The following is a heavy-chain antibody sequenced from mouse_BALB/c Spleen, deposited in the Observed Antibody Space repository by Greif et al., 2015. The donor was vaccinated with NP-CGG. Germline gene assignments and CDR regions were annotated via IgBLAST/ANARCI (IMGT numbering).Heavy chain of an antibody. CDR2: INPGSGGT. Sequence: QVQLQQSGAELVRPGTSVKVSCKASGYAFTNYLIEWVKQRPGQGLEWIGVINPGSGGTNYNEKFKGKATLTADKSSSTAYMQLSSLTSDDSAVYFCARSATMISYYFDYWGQGTTLTVSS. CDR1: GYAFTNYL. CDR3: ARSATMISYYFDY. D-gene: IGHD2-4*01. V-gene: IGHV1-54*01. J-gene: IGHJ2*01.